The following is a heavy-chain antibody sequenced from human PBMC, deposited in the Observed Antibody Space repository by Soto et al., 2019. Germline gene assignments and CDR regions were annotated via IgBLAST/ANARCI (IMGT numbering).Heavy chain of an antibody. CDR1: GFTFSAFA. J-gene: IGHJ4*02. CDR3: AKGVVREPAYFDY. Sequence: PGGSLRLSCTVSGFTFSAFAMYWVRQAPGKGLEWVALISYDGTNEGYAESVRGRFTISRDNSKNTLYLDMNSLSAEDSAVYFCAKGVVREPAYFDYWGQGTLVTVSS. V-gene: IGHV3-30*18. CDR2: ISYDGTNE. D-gene: IGHD3-10*01.